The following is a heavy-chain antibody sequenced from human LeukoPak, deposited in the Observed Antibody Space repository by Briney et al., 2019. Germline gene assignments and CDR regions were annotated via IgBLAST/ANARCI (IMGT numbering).Heavy chain of an antibody. CDR2: ISSNGGST. CDR3: ARDPSWSEYCGGDCYSLRYYGMDV. Sequence: GGSLRLSCAASGFTFSSYAMHWVRQAPGKGLEYVSAISSNGGSTYYANSVKGRFTISRDNAKNTLYLQMNSLRAEDTAVYYCARDPSWSEYCGGDCYSLRYYGMDVWGQGTTVTVSS. D-gene: IGHD2-21*02. J-gene: IGHJ6*02. CDR1: GFTFSSYA. V-gene: IGHV3-64*01.